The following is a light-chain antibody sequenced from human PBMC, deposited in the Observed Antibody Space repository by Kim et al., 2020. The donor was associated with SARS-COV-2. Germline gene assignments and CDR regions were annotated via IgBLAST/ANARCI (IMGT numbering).Light chain of an antibody. V-gene: IGKV1-39*01. J-gene: IGKJ4*01. CDR3: QQSYSTRLT. Sequence: SVGDRVTITCRASQSISSYLNWYQQKPGKAPKLLIYAASSLQSGVPSRFSGSGSGTDFTLTISSLQPEDFATYYCQQSYSTRLTFGGGTKVDIK. CDR2: AAS. CDR1: QSISSY.